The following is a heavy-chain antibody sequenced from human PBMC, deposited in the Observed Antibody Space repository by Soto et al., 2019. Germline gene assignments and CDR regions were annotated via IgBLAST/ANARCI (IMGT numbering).Heavy chain of an antibody. CDR1: GFTFSSYA. CDR2: ISGSGGST. Sequence: EVQLLESGGGLVQPGGSLRLSCAASGFTFSSYAMSWVRQAPGKGLEWVSAISGSGGSTYYADSVKGRFTISRDNSKNTLYLQMNSLGAEDTAVYYCAKVGRGWYENERFDYWGQGTLVTVSS. V-gene: IGHV3-23*01. J-gene: IGHJ4*02. CDR3: AKVGRGWYENERFDY. D-gene: IGHD6-19*01.